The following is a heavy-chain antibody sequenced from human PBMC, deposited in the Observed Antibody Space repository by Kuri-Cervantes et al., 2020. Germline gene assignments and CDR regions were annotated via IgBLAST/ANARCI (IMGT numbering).Heavy chain of an antibody. CDR3: ARVPQPYGDYFFGWFDP. CDR2: IIPIFGTA. CDR1: GYTFTSYG. Sequence: SVKVSCKASGYTFTSYGISWVRQAPGQGLEWMGGIIPIFGTANYAQKFQGRVTITADESTSTAYMELSSLRSEYTAVYYCARVPQPYGDYFFGWFDPWGQGTLVTVSS. J-gene: IGHJ5*02. V-gene: IGHV1-69*13. D-gene: IGHD4-17*01.